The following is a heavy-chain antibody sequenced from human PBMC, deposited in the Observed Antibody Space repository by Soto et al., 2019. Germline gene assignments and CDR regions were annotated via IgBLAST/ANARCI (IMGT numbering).Heavy chain of an antibody. CDR2: ISAYNGNT. V-gene: IGHV1-18*01. Sequence: QDQLVQSGVEVKKPGASVKVSCKASGDSFTNYGITWVRQATGQGCEGMGWISAYNGNTTYAQKFQGRVTMTTDASTRTDYFELRSLSSDDTAVYSCARERGVATPVAGNTHYYYYMDVWGKGTTVTFSS. D-gene: IGHD6-19*01. CDR1: GDSFTNYG. CDR3: ARERGVATPVAGNTHYYYYMDV. J-gene: IGHJ6*03.